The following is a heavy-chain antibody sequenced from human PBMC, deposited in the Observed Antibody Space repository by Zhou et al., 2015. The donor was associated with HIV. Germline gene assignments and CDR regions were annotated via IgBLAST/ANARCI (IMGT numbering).Heavy chain of an antibody. J-gene: IGHJ6*03. CDR3: ARGITVFGNVIYYFYYYMDV. CDR1: GFSFRDHY. Sequence: QVELEQSGGGLVKPGGSLRLSCVASGFSFRDHYMTWIRQAPGQGLEWVAYISNSGSSTYYADSVKGRFSISRDNAKQSFFLQMNSLRVEDTAVYYCARGITVFGNVIYYFYYYMDVWGKGATVTVSS. V-gene: IGHV3-11*04. D-gene: IGHD3-3*01. CDR2: ISNSGSST.